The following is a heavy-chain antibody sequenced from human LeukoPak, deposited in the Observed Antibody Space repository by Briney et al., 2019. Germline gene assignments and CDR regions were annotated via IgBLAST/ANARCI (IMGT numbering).Heavy chain of an antibody. J-gene: IGHJ4*02. V-gene: IGHV3-53*01. CDR1: GFTVSSNY. CDR3: ALGESTRPFDY. D-gene: IGHD3-10*01. CDR2: IYSGGST. Sequence: PGGSLRLSCSASGFTVSSNYMSCVRQAPGQGLEWVSVIYSGGSTYYADSVKGRFTISRDNAKNSLYLQMNSLRAEDTAVYYCALGESTRPFDYWGQGTLVTVSS.